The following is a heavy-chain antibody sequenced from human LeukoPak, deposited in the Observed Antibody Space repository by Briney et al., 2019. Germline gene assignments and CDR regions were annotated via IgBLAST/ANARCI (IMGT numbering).Heavy chain of an antibody. V-gene: IGHV1-8*01. CDR2: VNPDSGDT. D-gene: IGHD1-1*01. J-gene: IGHJ4*02. CDR3: TRDWTY. CDR1: GYTFTNYD. Sequence: GASVKVSCKTSGYTFTNYDINWVRQAAGQGLEWMGWVNPDSGDTGFAQKFQGSLTITTNTSARVAYMEMTSLSSEDTAVYYCTRDWTYWGPGTLVTVSS.